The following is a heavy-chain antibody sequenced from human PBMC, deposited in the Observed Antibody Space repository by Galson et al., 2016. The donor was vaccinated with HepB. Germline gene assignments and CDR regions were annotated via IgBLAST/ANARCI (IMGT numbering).Heavy chain of an antibody. D-gene: IGHD6-6*01. CDR3: ARDGEARRLDY. CDR2: ISYDGSNK. CDR1: GFTFSSYA. V-gene: IGHV3-30*04. J-gene: IGHJ4*02. Sequence: SLRLSCAASGFTFSSYAMHWVRQAPGKGLEWVAVISYDGSNKYYADSVKGRFTIPRDNSKNTLYLQMNSLRAEDTAVYYCARDGEARRLDYWGQGTLVTVSS.